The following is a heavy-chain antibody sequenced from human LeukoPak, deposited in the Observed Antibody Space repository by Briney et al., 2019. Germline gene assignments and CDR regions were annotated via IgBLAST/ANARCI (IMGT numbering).Heavy chain of an antibody. CDR3: ARHHRSTITMIVVVIGWFDP. D-gene: IGHD3-22*01. Sequence: SETLSLTCTVSGGSISSSSYYWGWIRQPPGKGLEWIGSIYYSGSTYYNPSLKSRVTISVDTSKNQFSLKLSSVTAADTAVYYCARHHRSTITMIVVVIGWFDPWGQGTLVTVSS. V-gene: IGHV4-39*01. CDR1: GGSISSSSYY. J-gene: IGHJ5*02. CDR2: IYYSGST.